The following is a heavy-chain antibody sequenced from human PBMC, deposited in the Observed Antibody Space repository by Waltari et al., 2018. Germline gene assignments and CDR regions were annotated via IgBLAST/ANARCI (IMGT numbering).Heavy chain of an antibody. CDR1: GYSFTGTL. CDR3: ATKGVVLPATFDY. Sequence: QVQLVQSGAELREPGASVKVSCKASGYSFTGTLIHWVRQAPGQGLEWMGWINPNSGITNYAQKIQGRVTMTRGTSISTAYVELSSLRIDDTAVYYCATKGVVLPATFDYWGQGTLVTVSS. J-gene: IGHJ4*02. CDR2: INPNSGIT. D-gene: IGHD2-15*01. V-gene: IGHV1-2*02.